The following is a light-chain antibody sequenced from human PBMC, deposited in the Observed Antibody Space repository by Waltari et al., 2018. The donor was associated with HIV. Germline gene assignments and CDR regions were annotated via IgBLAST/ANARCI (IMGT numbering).Light chain of an antibody. V-gene: IGKV1-5*03. CDR1: QTINNW. CDR2: KAS. J-gene: IGKJ2*01. Sequence: DIQMTQFPSTLAASVADRVIIPCRASQTINNWLSWYQQKPGKAPKLLIYKASTLDSGVPSRFSGNGSGTEFTLTISSLQPDDLATYYCQHYDTYSPYTFGQGTKLEIK. CDR3: QHYDTYSPYT.